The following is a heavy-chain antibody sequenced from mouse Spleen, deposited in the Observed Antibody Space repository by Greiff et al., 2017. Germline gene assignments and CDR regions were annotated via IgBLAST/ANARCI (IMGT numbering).Heavy chain of an antibody. V-gene: IGHV5-17*01. D-gene: IGHD1-2*01. Sequence: EVQVVESGGGLVKPGGSLKLSCAASGFTFSDYGMHWVRQAPEKGLEWVAYISSGSSTIYYADTVKGRFTISRDNAKNTLFLQMTSLRSEDTAMYYCARERTTATPRAMDYWGQGTSVTVSS. J-gene: IGHJ4*01. CDR3: ARERTTATPRAMDY. CDR2: ISSGSSTI. CDR1: GFTFSDYG.